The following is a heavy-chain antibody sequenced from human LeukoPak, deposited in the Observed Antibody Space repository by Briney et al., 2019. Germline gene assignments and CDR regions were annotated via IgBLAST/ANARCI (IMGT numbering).Heavy chain of an antibody. D-gene: IGHD3-22*01. CDR3: ARDFYDNSGALDY. Sequence: GGSLRLSCAASGFTFNSYSMNWVRQAPGKGLEWVSSISISCIYIYYADSVKGRFNISRDNAKNSLYLQMNSLRAEDTAVYYCARDFYDNSGALDYWAREPLSASPQ. CDR1: GFTFNSYS. J-gene: IGHJ4*02. CDR2: ISISCIYI. V-gene: IGHV3-21*01.